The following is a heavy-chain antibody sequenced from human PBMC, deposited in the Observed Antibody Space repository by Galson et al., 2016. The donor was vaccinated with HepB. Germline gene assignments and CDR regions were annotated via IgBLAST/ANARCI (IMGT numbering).Heavy chain of an antibody. CDR1: GYTFSNYG. J-gene: IGHJ4*02. Sequence: SVKVSCKASGYTFSNYGISWVRQAPGQGLEWMGWISAYNGNTNYAQKLQGRVTMTTDTFTSTAYMELSSLRSDDTAVYYCARDTWSYGSGIGTNNWGQGTLVTVSS. CDR2: ISAYNGNT. D-gene: IGHD3-10*01. CDR3: ARDTWSYGSGIGTNN. V-gene: IGHV1-18*01.